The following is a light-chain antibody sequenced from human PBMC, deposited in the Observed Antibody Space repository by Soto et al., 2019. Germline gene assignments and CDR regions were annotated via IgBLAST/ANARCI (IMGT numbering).Light chain of an antibody. CDR3: AAWDDNLNGLV. V-gene: IGLV1-44*01. CDR1: SSNIGGNT. Sequence: QSVLTQPPSASGTPGQRVTVSCSGSSSNIGGNTVHWYQQLPGTAPRLLIYANNQRPSGVPDRFSGSKSGTSASLAISGLQSEDEADYSCAAWDDNLNGLVVGSGTKLTVL. CDR2: ANN. J-gene: IGLJ1*01.